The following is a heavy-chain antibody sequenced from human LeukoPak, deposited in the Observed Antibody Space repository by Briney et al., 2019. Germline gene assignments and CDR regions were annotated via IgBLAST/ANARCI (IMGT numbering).Heavy chain of an antibody. CDR1: GFTFSSYE. CDR3: AKDRSPLHMDV. V-gene: IGHV3-48*03. CDR2: ISSSGSTI. D-gene: IGHD6-19*01. Sequence: PGGSLRLSCAASGFTFSSYEMNWVRQAPGKGLEWVSYISSSGSTIYYADSVKGRFTISRDNSGKMLFLQMGSLKGDDTGLYYCAKDRSPLHMDVWGNGTNVIISS. J-gene: IGHJ6*03.